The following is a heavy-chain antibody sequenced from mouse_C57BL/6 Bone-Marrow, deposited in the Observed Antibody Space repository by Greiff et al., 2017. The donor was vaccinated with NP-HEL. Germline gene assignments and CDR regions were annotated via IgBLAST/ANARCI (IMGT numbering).Heavy chain of an antibody. D-gene: IGHD1-1*01. V-gene: IGHV5-4*01. CDR3: ARDLLYGSSSWFAY. CDR1: GFTFSSYA. J-gene: IGHJ3*01. Sequence: EVQVVESGGGLVKPGGSLKLSCAASGFTFSSYAMSWVRQTPEKRLEWVATISDGGSYTYYPDNVKGRFTISRDNAKTNLYLQMSHLKSEDTAMYYCARDLLYGSSSWFAYWGQGTLATVSA. CDR2: ISDGGSYT.